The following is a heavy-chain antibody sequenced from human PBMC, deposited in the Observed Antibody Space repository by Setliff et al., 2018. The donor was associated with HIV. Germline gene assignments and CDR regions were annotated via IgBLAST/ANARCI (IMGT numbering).Heavy chain of an antibody. D-gene: IGHD4-17*01. CDR2: ISTYKGNT. CDR3: ARDNYDDYSRVQMDV. V-gene: IGHV1-18*04. Sequence: ASVKVSCKASGYTFTSYGISWVRQAPGQGLEWMGWISTYKGNTKYEQKFQGRVTMTTDTSTSTAYMELRSLRSDDTAIYYCARDNYDDYSRVQMDVWGKGTTVPSPQ. J-gene: IGHJ6*04. CDR1: GYTFTSYG.